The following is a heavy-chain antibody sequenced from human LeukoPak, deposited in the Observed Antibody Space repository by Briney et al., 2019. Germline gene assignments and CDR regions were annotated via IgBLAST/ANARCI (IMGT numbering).Heavy chain of an antibody. CDR1: GFASSSYG. CDR2: ISHDGGNE. J-gene: IGHJ4*02. Sequence: GGSLRLSCVASGFASSSYGMHWVRQAPGKGLECVAVISHDGGNEYYADSVKGRFAISRDISTNTLYLHMSSLRADDTAVYYCAKGAYSYASGTYYFDYWGQGTLVTVSS. CDR3: AKGAYSYASGTYYFDY. V-gene: IGHV3-30*18. D-gene: IGHD3-10*01.